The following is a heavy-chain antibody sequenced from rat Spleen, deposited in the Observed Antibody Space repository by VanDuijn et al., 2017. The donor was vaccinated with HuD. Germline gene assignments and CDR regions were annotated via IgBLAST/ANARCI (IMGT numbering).Heavy chain of an antibody. CDR3: ARDYSNYFPYWYFDF. CDR1: GFTFSDYY. CDR2: ISYEGRTI. V-gene: IGHV5-22*01. Sequence: EVQLVESGGGLVQPGRSLKLSCAASGFTFSDYYMAWVRQAPTKGLEWVAFISYEGRTIYYGDSVKGRLTISRDNAKNTQYLQMDSLRSEDTATYYCARDYSNYFPYWYFDFWGPGTMVTVSS. D-gene: IGHD1-2*01. J-gene: IGHJ1*01.